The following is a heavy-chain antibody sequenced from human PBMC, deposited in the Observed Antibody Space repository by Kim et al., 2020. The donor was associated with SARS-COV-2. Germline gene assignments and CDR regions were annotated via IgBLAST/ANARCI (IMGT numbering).Heavy chain of an antibody. Sequence: SGSPNYNPSLKSRVTISVDKSKNQFSLKLSSVTAADTAVYYCARDTSVPIWGQGTMVTVSS. V-gene: IGHV4-4*02. CDR2: SGSP. D-gene: IGHD2-2*01. CDR3: ARDTSVPI. J-gene: IGHJ3*02.